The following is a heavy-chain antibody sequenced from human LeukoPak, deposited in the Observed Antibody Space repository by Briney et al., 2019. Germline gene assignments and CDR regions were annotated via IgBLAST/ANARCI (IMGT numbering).Heavy chain of an antibody. CDR2: ISSSSSTI. CDR1: GFTFSSYR. J-gene: IGHJ4*02. V-gene: IGHV3-48*04. Sequence: GGSLRLSCPASGFTFSSYRMNWVRQAPGKGLEGVSYISSSSSTIYYADSVKGRFTISRDNAKSSLYLQMNRLRAEDTAVYYCARDLATPAFWSGYYTGTFDYWGQGTLVTVSS. D-gene: IGHD3-3*01. CDR3: ARDLATPAFWSGYYTGTFDY.